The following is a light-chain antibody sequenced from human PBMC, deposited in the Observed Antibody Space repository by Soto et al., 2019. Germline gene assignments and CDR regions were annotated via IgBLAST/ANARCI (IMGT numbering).Light chain of an antibody. CDR1: RSNIGTTT. Sequence: QSVVTQPPSASGTPGQRVTISCSGSRSNIGTTTVNWYQQVPGTAPKLLISTNDQRPSGVPDRFSGSKSGTSASLAISGLQSEDEDDYYCVAWDESLNGLVFGGGTKLTVL. J-gene: IGLJ3*02. V-gene: IGLV1-44*01. CDR2: TND. CDR3: VAWDESLNGLV.